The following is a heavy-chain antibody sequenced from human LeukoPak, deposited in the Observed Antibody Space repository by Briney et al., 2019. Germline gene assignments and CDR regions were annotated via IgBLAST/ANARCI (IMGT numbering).Heavy chain of an antibody. Sequence: GGSLRLSCAASGFTFSSYSMNWVRQAPGKGLEWVSSISSSSSYIYYADSVKGRFTISRDNAKNSLYLQMNSLRAEGTAVYYCARDDDLVYYFDYWGQGTLVTVSS. J-gene: IGHJ4*02. V-gene: IGHV3-21*01. CDR3: ARDDDLVYYFDY. D-gene: IGHD1-1*01. CDR1: GFTFSSYS. CDR2: ISSSSSYI.